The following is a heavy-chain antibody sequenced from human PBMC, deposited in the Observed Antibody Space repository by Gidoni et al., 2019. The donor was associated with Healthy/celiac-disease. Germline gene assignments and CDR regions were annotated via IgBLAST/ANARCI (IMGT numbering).Heavy chain of an antibody. CDR3: ARDRAVITLGAFDI. CDR2: IYHSGST. Sequence: SIRSGYYWGWIRQPPGKGLEWIGSIYHSGSTYYNPYLKSRVTISVDTSNNQFSLTLSSVTAADTAVYYCARDRAVITLGAFDIWGQGTMVTVSS. V-gene: IGHV4-38-2*02. J-gene: IGHJ3*02. CDR1: SIRSGYY. D-gene: IGHD3-22*01.